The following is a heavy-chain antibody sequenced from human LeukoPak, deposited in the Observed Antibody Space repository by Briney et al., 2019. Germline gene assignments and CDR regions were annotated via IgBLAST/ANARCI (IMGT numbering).Heavy chain of an antibody. V-gene: IGHV4-59*01. CDR1: GGSISRYY. CDR2: IYYSGST. D-gene: IGHD3-3*01. Sequence: PSETLSLTCTVSGGSISRYYWSWIRQPPGKGLEWIGYIYYSGSTNCNPSLKSRVTISVDTSKNQFSLKLSSVTAADTAVYYCARGLEWLQYYFDYWGQGTLVTVSS. J-gene: IGHJ4*02. CDR3: ARGLEWLQYYFDY.